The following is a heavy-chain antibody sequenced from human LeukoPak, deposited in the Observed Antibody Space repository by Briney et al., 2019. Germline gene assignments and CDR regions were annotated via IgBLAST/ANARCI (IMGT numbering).Heavy chain of an antibody. V-gene: IGHV1-69*06. Sequence: ASVKVSCKASGGTFSSYAISWVRQAPGQGLEWMGRIIPIFGTANYAQKIQGRVTITADKSTSTAYMELSSLRSEDTAVYYCANTYYDYVWGSYRPWDYFDYWGQGTLVTVSS. CDR1: GGTFSSYA. CDR2: IIPIFGTA. J-gene: IGHJ4*02. D-gene: IGHD3-16*02. CDR3: ANTYYDYVWGSYRPWDYFDY.